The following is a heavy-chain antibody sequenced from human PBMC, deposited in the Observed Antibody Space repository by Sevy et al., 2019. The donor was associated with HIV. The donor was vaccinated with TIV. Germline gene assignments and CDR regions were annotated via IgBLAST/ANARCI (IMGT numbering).Heavy chain of an antibody. D-gene: IGHD3-16*01. CDR1: GGTFNNYA. Sequence: ATVKVSCKASGGTFNNYAISWVRQAPRQGLERKGGIISIFGTTNYAQKFQGRVTITADESTKTAYMELSSLRSEDTAMYYCAKTGRVGLGNWLDPWGQGTLVTVSS. J-gene: IGHJ5*02. CDR3: AKTGRVGLGNWLDP. CDR2: IISIFGTT. V-gene: IGHV1-69*13.